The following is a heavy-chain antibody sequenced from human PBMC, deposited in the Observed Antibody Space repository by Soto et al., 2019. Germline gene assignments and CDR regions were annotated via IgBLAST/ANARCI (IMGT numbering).Heavy chain of an antibody. J-gene: IGHJ4*02. V-gene: IGHV1-2*02. CDR1: GYPFTDLY. CDR3: ARDKYGPLAY. CDR2: IDPRSGAS. Sequence: QVPLVQSGADVKRPGASVRVSCKPSGYPFTDLYIHWVRLAPGLGLEWMGWIDPRSGASRKTQKFQGRFTLTRDTSTSTVYMELFSLRSDDTAVYYCARDKYGPLAYWGQGTLVTVSS. D-gene: IGHD3-10*01.